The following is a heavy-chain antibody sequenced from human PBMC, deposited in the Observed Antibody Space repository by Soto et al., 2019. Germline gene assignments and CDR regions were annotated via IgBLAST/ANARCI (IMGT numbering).Heavy chain of an antibody. J-gene: IGHJ6*02. CDR3: ARGALGYSSGWYSPHYYYGMDV. CDR1: GFTISSNY. V-gene: IGHV3-53*01. D-gene: IGHD6-19*01. Sequence: PGGSLRLSCAASGFTISSNYMSWVRQAPGKGLEWVSVIYSGGSTYYADSVKGRFTISRDNSKNTLYLQMNSLRAEDTAVYYCARGALGYSSGWYSPHYYYGMDVWGQGTTVTVSS. CDR2: IYSGGST.